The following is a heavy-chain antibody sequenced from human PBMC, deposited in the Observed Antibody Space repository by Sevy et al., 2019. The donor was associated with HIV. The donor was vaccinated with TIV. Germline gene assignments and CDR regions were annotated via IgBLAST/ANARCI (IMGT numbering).Heavy chain of an antibody. V-gene: IGHV3-15*01. CDR2: IKSKTDGGTT. D-gene: IGHD3-22*01. J-gene: IGHJ4*02. Sequence: GGSLRLSCAASGFTFSNAWMSWVRQAPGKGLEWVDRIKSKTDGGTTDYSAPVKGRFTISRDDSKNTLYLQMNSLKTEDTAVYYCTTDVLSHYDSSGYYYYFDYWGQGTLVTVSS. CDR1: GFTFSNAW. CDR3: TTDVLSHYDSSGYYYYFDY.